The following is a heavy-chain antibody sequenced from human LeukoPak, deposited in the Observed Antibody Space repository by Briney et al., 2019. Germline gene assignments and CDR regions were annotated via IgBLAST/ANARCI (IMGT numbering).Heavy chain of an antibody. V-gene: IGHV3-33*01. J-gene: IGHJ4*02. CDR3: ARGDGYLDY. D-gene: IGHD2-21*01. CDR2: IWYDGSNK. CDR1: GFTFSSYG. Sequence: PGGSLRLSCAASGFTFSSYGMHWVRQAPGKGLEWVAVIWYDGSNKYYADSVRGRFTISRDNSKNTLYLQMDTLRAEDTAIYYCARGDGYLDYWGQGTLVTVSS.